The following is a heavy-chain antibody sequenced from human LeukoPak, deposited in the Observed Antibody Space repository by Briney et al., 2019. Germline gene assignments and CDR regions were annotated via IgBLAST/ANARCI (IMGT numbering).Heavy chain of an antibody. V-gene: IGHV1-2*02. Sequence: ASVKVSCKASGYTFTSYGISWVRQAPGQGLEWMGWINPNSGGTNYAQKFQGRVTMTRDTSISTAYMELTRLRSDDTAVYYCARDGTRSSWYSYYYMDVWGKGTTVTVSS. J-gene: IGHJ6*03. D-gene: IGHD6-13*01. CDR2: INPNSGGT. CDR1: GYTFTSYG. CDR3: ARDGTRSSWYSYYYMDV.